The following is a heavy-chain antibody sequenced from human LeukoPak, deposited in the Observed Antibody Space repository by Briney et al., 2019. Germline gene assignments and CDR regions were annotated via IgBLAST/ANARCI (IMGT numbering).Heavy chain of an antibody. J-gene: IGHJ5*02. Sequence: GGSLRLSCAASGFTFSSYAMHWVRQAPGKGLEWVAVISYDGSNKYYADSVKGRFTISRDNSKNTLYLQMNSLRAEDTAVYYCAKDHSSSWSEYNWFDPWGQGTLVTVSS. CDR2: ISYDGSNK. CDR3: AKDHSSSWSEYNWFDP. CDR1: GFTFSSYA. V-gene: IGHV3-30*04. D-gene: IGHD6-13*01.